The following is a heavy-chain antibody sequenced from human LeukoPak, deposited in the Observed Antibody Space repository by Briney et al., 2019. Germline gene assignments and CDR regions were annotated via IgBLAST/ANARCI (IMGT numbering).Heavy chain of an antibody. CDR3: ARGLSIAARRAFDY. V-gene: IGHV4-39*01. J-gene: IGHJ4*02. Sequence: PSETLSLTCTVSGGSISSSSYYWGWIRQPPGLGLEWIGSIYYSGSTYYNPSLKSRVTISVDTSKNQFSLKLSSVTAADTAVYYCARGLSIAARRAFDYWGQGTLVTVSS. D-gene: IGHD6-6*01. CDR1: GGSISSSSYY. CDR2: IYYSGST.